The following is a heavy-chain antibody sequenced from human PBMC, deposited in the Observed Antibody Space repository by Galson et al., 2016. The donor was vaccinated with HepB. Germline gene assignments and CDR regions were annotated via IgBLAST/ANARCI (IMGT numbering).Heavy chain of an antibody. CDR3: AGTYRYYYYGVGV. D-gene: IGHD3-16*02. J-gene: IGHJ6*04. Sequence: SVKVSCKASGYTFTDYYIHRVRQAPGQGLEWMGWINPNSGGTKYAQKFQGRVTMIRDTSISTAYMELSRLRSDDTSVYYCAGTYRYYYYGVGVWGKGTTVTVSS. CDR2: INPNSGGT. CDR1: GYTFTDYY. V-gene: IGHV1-2*02.